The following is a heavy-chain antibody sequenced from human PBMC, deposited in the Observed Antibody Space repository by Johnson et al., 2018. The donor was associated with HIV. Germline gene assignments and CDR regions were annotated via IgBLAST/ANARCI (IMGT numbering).Heavy chain of an antibody. D-gene: IGHD6-19*01. V-gene: IGHV3-64*01. CDR3: ARAPGWFDAFDI. CDR2: ISSNGGST. CDR1: GFTFSSYA. Sequence: MQLVESGGGLVQPGRSLRLSCAASGFTFSSYAMHWVRQAPGKGLEYVSAISSNGGSTYYANSVKGRFTISRDNSKNTLYLQMNSLRVEDTAVYYCARAPGWFDAFDIWGQGTMVTVSS. J-gene: IGHJ3*02.